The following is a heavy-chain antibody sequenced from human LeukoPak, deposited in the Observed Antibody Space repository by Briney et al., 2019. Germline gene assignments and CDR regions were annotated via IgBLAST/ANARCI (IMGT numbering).Heavy chain of an antibody. J-gene: IGHJ4*02. D-gene: IGHD6-13*01. Sequence: VSSISSSSSYIYYADSVKGQFTISRDNAKNSLYLQMNSLRAEDTAVYYCSGAAADGGAVDYWGQGTLVTVSS. V-gene: IGHV3-21*01. CDR3: SGAAADGGAVDY. CDR2: ISSSSSYI.